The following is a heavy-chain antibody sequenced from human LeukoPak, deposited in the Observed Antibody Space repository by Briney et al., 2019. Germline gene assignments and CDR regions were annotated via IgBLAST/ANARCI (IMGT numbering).Heavy chain of an antibody. CDR2: IRYDGSNK. CDR1: GFTFSSYG. Sequence: GGSLRLSCAASGFTFSSYGMHWVRQAPGKGLEWVAFIRYDGSNKYYADSVKGRFTISRDNSKNTLYLQMNSLRAEDTAVYYCAKRPKLTRWYFDLWGRGTLVTVSS. CDR3: AKRPKLTRWYFDL. V-gene: IGHV3-30*02. J-gene: IGHJ2*01. D-gene: IGHD4/OR15-4a*01.